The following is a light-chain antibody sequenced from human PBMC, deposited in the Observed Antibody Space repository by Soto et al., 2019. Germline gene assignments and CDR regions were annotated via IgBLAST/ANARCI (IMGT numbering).Light chain of an antibody. V-gene: IGKV3-11*01. CDR1: QSVNNF. J-gene: IGKJ5*01. CDR2: DAS. Sequence: EILLAQSPSTLSFSPWERSTLSFMASQSVNNFLAWYQQKPGQAPRLLIFDASYRASGIPGRFSGSGSGTDFTLTISSLEPEDFAVYYCQQRSEWPITFGQGTRLEIK. CDR3: QQRSEWPIT.